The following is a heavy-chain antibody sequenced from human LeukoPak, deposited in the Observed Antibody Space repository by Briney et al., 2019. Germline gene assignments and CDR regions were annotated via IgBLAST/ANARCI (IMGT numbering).Heavy chain of an antibody. D-gene: IGHD4-17*01. CDR3: ARGGRYGDYAAPFDY. CDR2: IYTSGST. CDR1: GGSISSYY. J-gene: IGHJ4*02. V-gene: IGHV4-4*07. Sequence: PSETLSLTCTVSGGSISSYYWSWIRQPAGKGLEWIGRIYTSGSTNYNPSLKSRVTMSVGTSKNQFSLKLSSVTAADTAVYYCARGGRYGDYAAPFDYWGQGTLVTVSS.